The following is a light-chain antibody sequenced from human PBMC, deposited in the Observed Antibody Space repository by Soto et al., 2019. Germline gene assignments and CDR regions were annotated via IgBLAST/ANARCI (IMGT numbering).Light chain of an antibody. Sequence: DIQMTQSPSSLSASVGDRFTITCRASESISTWLAWYQQKPRKAPKVLIHGASSLESGVPPRFSGDGSETDFTLTISSLQRDDFGTYYCQQYSRLWSFGQGTKVDIK. J-gene: IGKJ1*01. CDR3: QQYSRLWS. CDR2: GAS. CDR1: ESISTW. V-gene: IGKV1-5*03.